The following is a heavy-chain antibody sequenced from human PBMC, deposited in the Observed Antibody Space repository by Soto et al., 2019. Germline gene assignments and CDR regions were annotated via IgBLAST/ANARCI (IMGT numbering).Heavy chain of an antibody. CDR3: AREQGSKNYFDY. J-gene: IGHJ4*02. CDR2: IDAGNSHT. CDR1: GYTFTSYT. Sequence: GASVKVSWEASGYTFTSYTMHCLRQAPGQKLEWMGWIDAGNSHTQYSQKFQGRVTITRDTSANTAYMELSSLTSEDTAVYYCAREQGSKNYFDYWGQGTLVTVSS. V-gene: IGHV1-3*01.